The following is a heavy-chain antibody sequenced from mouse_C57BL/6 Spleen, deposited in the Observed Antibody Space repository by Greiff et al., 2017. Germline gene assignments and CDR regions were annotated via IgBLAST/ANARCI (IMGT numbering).Heavy chain of an antibody. Sequence: VQLQQSGPELVKPGASVKISCKASGYTFTDYYMNWVKQSHGKSLEWIGDINPNNGGTSYNQKFKGKATLTVDKSSSTAYMELRSLTSEDSAVYYCARFDYDAWFAYWGQGTLVTVSA. J-gene: IGHJ3*01. CDR3: ARFDYDAWFAY. CDR2: INPNNGGT. V-gene: IGHV1-26*01. D-gene: IGHD2-4*01. CDR1: GYTFTDYY.